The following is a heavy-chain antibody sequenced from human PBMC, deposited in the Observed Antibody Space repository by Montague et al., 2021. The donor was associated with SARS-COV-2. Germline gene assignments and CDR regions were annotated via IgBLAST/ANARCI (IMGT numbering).Heavy chain of an antibody. J-gene: IGHJ4*02. CDR3: ERIAFAVIPN. Sequence: CAISGDRVSSNSAAWSWIRQSPSRGLEFLARTYFMSNWNYDYAXAVSSGVTVNPDTSKNHVSLELRSVPPEAMDVYYCERIAFAVIPNWGQGTLVTVSS. V-gene: IGHV6-1*01. D-gene: IGHD2-21*02. CDR1: GDRVSSNSAA. CDR2: TYFMSNWNY.